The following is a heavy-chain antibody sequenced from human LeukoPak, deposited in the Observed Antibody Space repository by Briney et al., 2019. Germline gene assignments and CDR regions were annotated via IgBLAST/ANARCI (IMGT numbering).Heavy chain of an antibody. CDR1: WNIFTKFW. CDR3: ARGDGCSDGGCYSGRGRDYYAMDV. D-gene: IGHD2-15*01. V-gene: IGHV5-51*01. CDR2: IYPGVSRT. Sequence: PREFLRVSCKGSWNIFTKFWIRWVRPTPGKSLEFMGIIYPGVSRTRFSPSFEGQVIISADESITTAYLQWSSLKASDTGIYYCARGDGCSDGGCYSGRGRDYYAMDVWGKGTTVTVSS. J-gene: IGHJ6*04.